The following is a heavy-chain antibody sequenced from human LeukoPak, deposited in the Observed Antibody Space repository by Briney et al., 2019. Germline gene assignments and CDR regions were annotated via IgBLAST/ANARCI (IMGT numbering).Heavy chain of an antibody. CDR3: ARDILTGYYSMQWFPFSDNWFDP. Sequence: ASVKVSCKASGYTFTSYGISWVRQAPGQGLEWMGWISAYNGNTNYAQKLQGRVTMTTDTSTSTAYMELRSLRSDDTAVYYCARDILTGYYSMQWFPFSDNWFDPWGQGTLVTVSS. CDR1: GYTFTSYG. J-gene: IGHJ5*02. CDR2: ISAYNGNT. V-gene: IGHV1-18*01. D-gene: IGHD3-9*01.